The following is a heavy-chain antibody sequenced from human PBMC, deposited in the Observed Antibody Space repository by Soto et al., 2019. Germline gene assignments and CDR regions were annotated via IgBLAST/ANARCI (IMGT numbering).Heavy chain of an antibody. CDR2: ISANNGAA. D-gene: IGHD3-9*01. CDR3: AGYLGGYNILTGYRGFDY. Sequence: ASVKVSCKASGDTFARYGISWVRQAPGQGLECMGWISANNGAASFAQKFQGRVTMTTDTSTSPAHMELRSLTSDDTAIYYCAGYLGGYNILTGYRGFDYWGQGTLVTVSS. V-gene: IGHV1-18*01. CDR1: GDTFARYG. J-gene: IGHJ4*02.